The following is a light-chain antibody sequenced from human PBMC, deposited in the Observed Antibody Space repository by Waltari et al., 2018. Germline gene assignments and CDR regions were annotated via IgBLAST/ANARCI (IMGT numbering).Light chain of an antibody. CDR2: GNT. J-gene: IGLJ2*01. Sequence: QSGLTQPPSVSGAPGQRVTISCTGSSPNTGAGYDVHWYQLLPGTAPKVLIYGNTNRPSGVPDRFSGSKSGTSASLAITGLQAEDEADYYCQSYDNSLNSVFGGGTKLTVL. CDR3: QSYDNSLNSV. V-gene: IGLV1-40*01. CDR1: SPNTGAGYD.